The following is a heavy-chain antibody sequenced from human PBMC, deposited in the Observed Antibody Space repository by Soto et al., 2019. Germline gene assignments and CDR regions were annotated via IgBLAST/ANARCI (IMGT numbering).Heavy chain of an antibody. V-gene: IGHV4-59*08. CDR1: GDSISSYY. D-gene: IGHD2-2*01. CDR3: ARRWRGSSSWLDWFDP. J-gene: IGHJ5*02. Sequence: SETLSLTCTGSGDSISSYYWSWVRQPPGKGLEWIGYIDKSGYTNYNPSLKSRVIISIDTSKNQFSLKLRSVTAADTAVYYCARRWRGSSSWLDWFDPWGQGTPVTVSS. CDR2: IDKSGYT.